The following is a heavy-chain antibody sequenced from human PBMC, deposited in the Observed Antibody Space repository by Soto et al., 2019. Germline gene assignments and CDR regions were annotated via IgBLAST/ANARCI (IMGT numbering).Heavy chain of an antibody. CDR1: GYTFTSYG. J-gene: IGHJ6*02. Sequence: EASVKVSCKASGYTFTSYGISWVRQAPGQGLEWMGWISAYNGNTNYAQKLQGRVTMTTDTSTSTAYMELRSLRSDDTAVYYCARETGESITIFGVVIPHYYYYYGMDVWGQGTTVTVSS. V-gene: IGHV1-18*01. CDR3: ARETGESITIFGVVIPHYYYYYGMDV. D-gene: IGHD3-3*01. CDR2: ISAYNGNT.